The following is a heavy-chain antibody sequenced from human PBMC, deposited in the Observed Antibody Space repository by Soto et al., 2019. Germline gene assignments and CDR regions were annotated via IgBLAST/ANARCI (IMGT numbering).Heavy chain of an antibody. CDR2: IYPGDSDT. CDR3: ARQGSNGAYVYFPMDV. V-gene: IGHV5-51*01. D-gene: IGHD3-16*01. Sequence: AGESLKISCKGFEYRFNNYWIGWVRQMPGKGLEWIGMIYPGDSDTTYSPSFEGQVSMSVDKSISTAYLQWSSLKPSDSATYFCARQGSNGAYVYFPMDVWGQGTTVTVSS. CDR1: EYRFNNYW. J-gene: IGHJ6*02.